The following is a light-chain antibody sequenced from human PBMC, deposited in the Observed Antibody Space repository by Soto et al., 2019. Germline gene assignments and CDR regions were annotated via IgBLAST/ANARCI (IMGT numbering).Light chain of an antibody. CDR2: EVS. CDR1: SSEVGSYNR. J-gene: IGLJ1*01. CDR3: YSYAGSTWGYV. V-gene: IGLV2-18*02. Sequence: QSVLTQPPSVSGSHGQSVTISCSGTSSEVGSYNRVSWYQQAPGTAPKVMIYEVSNRPSGVPARFSGSKSGNTASLTISGLQPVDEADYYCYSYAGSTWGYVFGTGTKVTVL.